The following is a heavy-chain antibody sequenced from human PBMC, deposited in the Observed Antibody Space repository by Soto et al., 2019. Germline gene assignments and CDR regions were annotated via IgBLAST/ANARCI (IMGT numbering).Heavy chain of an antibody. CDR3: AKDQTPGYAADWAVGYYFHF. Sequence: EVQLLESGGGLVQPGGSLRLSCAASGFTFSRLAMSWVRQAPGKGLEWVSAISSSGGRTYYAESVKGRFTISRDTSKNTVYLQMNSLRAEDTAVYYCAKDQTPGYAADWAVGYYFHFWGQGTLVTVSS. J-gene: IGHJ4*02. CDR2: ISSSGGRT. CDR1: GFTFSRLA. V-gene: IGHV3-23*01. D-gene: IGHD3-9*01.